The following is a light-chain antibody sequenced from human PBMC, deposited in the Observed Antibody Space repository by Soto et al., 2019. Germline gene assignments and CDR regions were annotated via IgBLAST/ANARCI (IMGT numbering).Light chain of an antibody. J-gene: IGKJ4*01. V-gene: IGKV1-5*03. CDR1: QGISNY. CDR3: QQYKSFSLT. CDR2: KTS. Sequence: DIQLTQSPSSLSASVGDRVTVTCRASQGISNYVAWYQQKPGKVPKLLIYKTSNLDSGVPSRFSGSGSGTEFSLTISSLQPDDFATYYCQQYKSFSLTFGGGTKVDIK.